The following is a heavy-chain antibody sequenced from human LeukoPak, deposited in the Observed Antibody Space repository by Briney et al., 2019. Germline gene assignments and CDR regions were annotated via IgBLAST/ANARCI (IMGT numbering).Heavy chain of an antibody. Sequence: SETLSLTCSVSGGSISSSSYYWGWIRQPPGKGLEWIGSIYYSGSTYYNPSLKSRVTISVDTSKNQFSLKLSSVTAADTAVYYCARHRDYGDQYFDLWGRGTLVTVSS. CDR2: IYYSGST. V-gene: IGHV4-39*01. D-gene: IGHD4-17*01. J-gene: IGHJ2*01. CDR1: GGSISSSSYY. CDR3: ARHRDYGDQYFDL.